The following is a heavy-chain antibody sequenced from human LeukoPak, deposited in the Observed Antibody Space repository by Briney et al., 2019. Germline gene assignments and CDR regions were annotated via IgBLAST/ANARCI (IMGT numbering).Heavy chain of an antibody. V-gene: IGHV3-21*01. Sequence: GSLLLSCAASGFTFSSYSMNWVRQAPGKGLEWVSSISSSSSYIDYADSVKGRFTISRDNAKNSLYLQMNSLRAEDTAVYYCARAVYDSGSYLMDVWGKGTTVTVSS. CDR1: GFTFSSYS. D-gene: IGHD3-10*01. J-gene: IGHJ6*03. CDR3: ARAVYDSGSYLMDV. CDR2: ISSSSSYI.